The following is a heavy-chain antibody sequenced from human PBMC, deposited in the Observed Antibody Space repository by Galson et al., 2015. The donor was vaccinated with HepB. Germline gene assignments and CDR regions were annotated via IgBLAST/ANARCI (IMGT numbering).Heavy chain of an antibody. CDR2: ISAYNGNT. Sequence: SVKVSCKASGYTFTSYGISWVRQAPGQGLEWMGWISAYNGNTNYAQKLQGRVTMTTDTSTSTAYMELRSLRSDDTAVYYCARAPLYCGGDCYPYYYYYYMDVWGKGTTVTVSS. CDR1: GYTFTSYG. CDR3: ARAPLYCGGDCYPYYYYYYMDV. D-gene: IGHD2-21*01. V-gene: IGHV1-18*01. J-gene: IGHJ6*03.